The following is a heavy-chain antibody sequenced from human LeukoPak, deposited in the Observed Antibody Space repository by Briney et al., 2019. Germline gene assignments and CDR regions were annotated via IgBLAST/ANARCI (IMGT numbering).Heavy chain of an antibody. CDR1: GFTFSDHH. D-gene: IGHD1-26*01. Sequence: GGSLRLSCAASGFTFSDHHMDWVRQAPGKGLEWVGRSKDKTNKYTTEYAASGKGRFTISRDDSKKSVYLQMNSLKTEDTAVYYCAKKRSGSNYPFDYWGQGTLVTVSS. CDR3: AKKRSGSNYPFDY. J-gene: IGHJ4*02. V-gene: IGHV3-72*01. CDR2: SKDKTNKYTT.